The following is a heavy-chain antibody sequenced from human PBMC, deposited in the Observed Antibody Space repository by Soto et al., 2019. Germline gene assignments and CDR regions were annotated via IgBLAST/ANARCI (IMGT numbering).Heavy chain of an antibody. CDR2: ISGSGDST. CDR3: ATRSSSWYFDC. D-gene: IGHD6-13*01. Sequence: EVQLVESGGGLVQPGGSLRLSCAASGFTFSSYAMNWVRQSPGKGLEWVSVISGSGDSTYYADSVKGRFTISRDNSKNMLYLQMKSLSAEDTAVYYCATRSSSWYFDCWRQGTLVTVYS. V-gene: IGHV3-23*04. CDR1: GFTFSSYA. J-gene: IGHJ4*02.